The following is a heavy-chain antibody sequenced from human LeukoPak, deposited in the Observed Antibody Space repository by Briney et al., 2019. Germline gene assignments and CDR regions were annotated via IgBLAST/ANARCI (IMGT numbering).Heavy chain of an antibody. CDR1: GFPFSSYW. CDR2: IKQDGSKK. J-gene: IGHJ4*01. Sequence: PGGSLRLSCVASGFPFSSYWMTWVRQAPGKGLEWVANIKQDGSKKSYVDSVKGRFTISRDNSKNTVYLQMNSLRVEDTAVYHCGKERYGSSSVVDYWGHGTLVTVSS. CDR3: GKERYGSSSVVDY. D-gene: IGHD6-6*01. V-gene: IGHV3-7*03.